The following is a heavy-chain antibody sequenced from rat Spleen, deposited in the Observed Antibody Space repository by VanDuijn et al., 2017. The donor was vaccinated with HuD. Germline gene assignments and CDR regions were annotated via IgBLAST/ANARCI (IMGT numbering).Heavy chain of an antibody. J-gene: IGHJ2*01. D-gene: IGHD3-5*01. V-gene: IGHV5-31*01. CDR1: GFTFNNYW. CDR2: ITNTGGTT. Sequence: EVQLVESGGGLVQPGRSLKLSCVASGFTFNNYWMTWIRQAPGKGLEWVASITNTGGTTYYGDSVKGRFTVSRDNAKNTLYLQMDSLRSEDTATYYCATLRWGDYWGQGVMVTVSS. CDR3: ATLRWGDY.